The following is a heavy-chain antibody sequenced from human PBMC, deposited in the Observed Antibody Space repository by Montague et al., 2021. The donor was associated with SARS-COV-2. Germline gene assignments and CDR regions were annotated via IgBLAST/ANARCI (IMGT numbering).Heavy chain of an antibody. J-gene: IGHJ4*02. CDR2: INWNGGST. CDR3: ARLSPYAASIAAAGTCIDD. V-gene: IGHV3-20*04. Sequence: SLRLSCAASGFTFGDYDMSWVRQAPGKGLEWVSGINWNGGSTDSADSVKGRFTISRDTAKTSLYLQMNSLRDEATALYYCARLSPYAASIAAAGTCIDDWGQGTLATVSS. CDR1: GFTFGDYD. D-gene: IGHD6-13*01.